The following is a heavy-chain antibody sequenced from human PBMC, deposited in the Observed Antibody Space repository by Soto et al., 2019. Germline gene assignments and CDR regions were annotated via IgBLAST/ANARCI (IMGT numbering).Heavy chain of an antibody. J-gene: IGHJ4*02. D-gene: IGHD2-21*01. Sequence: PGGSLRLSCAASGFTFSSYGMHWVRQAPGKGLEWVAVISYDGSNKYYADSVKGRFTISRDNSKNTLYLQMNSLRAEDTAVYYCAKGLDYTSALWYWGQGTLVPSPQ. V-gene: IGHV3-30*18. CDR2: ISYDGSNK. CDR1: GFTFSSYG. CDR3: AKGLDYTSALWY.